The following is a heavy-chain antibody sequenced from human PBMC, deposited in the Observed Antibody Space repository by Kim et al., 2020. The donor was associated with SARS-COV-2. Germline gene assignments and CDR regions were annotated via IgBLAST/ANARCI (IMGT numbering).Heavy chain of an antibody. Sequence: GGSLRLSCAASGFTFSSYAMSWVRQAPGKGLEWVSSISGSGGYTNYADFVKGRFTISRDNSKNTLFLQMHSLGAEDTAVYYCAKGRGGNNYSFDFWGQGT. CDR3: AKGRGGNNYSFDF. V-gene: IGHV3-23*01. D-gene: IGHD1-26*01. CDR1: GFTFSSYA. J-gene: IGHJ4*02. CDR2: ISGSGGYT.